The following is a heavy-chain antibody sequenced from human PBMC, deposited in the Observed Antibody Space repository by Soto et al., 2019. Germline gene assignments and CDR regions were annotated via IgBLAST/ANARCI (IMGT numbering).Heavy chain of an antibody. CDR1: GYTFTSYG. V-gene: IGHV1-18*01. J-gene: IGHJ4*02. D-gene: IGHD3-9*01. CDR2: ISAYNGNT. CDR3: ARDHYDILTGYKTGDY. Sequence: GASVKVSCKASGYTFTSYGISWVRQAPGQGLEWMGWISAYNGNTNYAQKLQGRVTMTTDTSTSTAYMELRSLRSDDTAVYYCARDHYDILTGYKTGDYWGQGTLVTVSS.